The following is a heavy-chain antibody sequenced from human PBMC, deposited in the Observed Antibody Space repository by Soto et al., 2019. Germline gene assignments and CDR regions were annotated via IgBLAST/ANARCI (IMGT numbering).Heavy chain of an antibody. CDR2: ISGSGGRT. D-gene: IGHD2-21*01. J-gene: IGHJ4*02. Sequence: EVQLLESGGGLIQPGGSLRLSCEASGFTFSNYGMTWVRLAPGKGLEWVSTISGSGGRTSYADPVKGRFTISRDNSKNTLYLQMNSLRAEDTAVYYCAKEMIASTLADFFDYWGQGTLVTVSS. CDR1: GFTFSNYG. V-gene: IGHV3-23*01. CDR3: AKEMIASTLADFFDY.